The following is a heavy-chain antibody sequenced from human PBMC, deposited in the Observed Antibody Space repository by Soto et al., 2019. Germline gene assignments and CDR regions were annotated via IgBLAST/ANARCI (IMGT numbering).Heavy chain of an antibody. CDR1: GGSISSYY. CDR2: IDYSGST. Sequence: SETLSLTCTVSGGSISSYYWSWIRQPPWKGLEWIGYIDYSGSTNYNPSLKSRVTISVDTSKNQFSLKLSSVTAADTAVYYCARGASPGDYDFWSGYYRGGDYYYYYYMDVWGKGTTVTVSS. V-gene: IGHV4-59*08. D-gene: IGHD3-3*01. CDR3: ARGASPGDYDFWSGYYRGGDYYYYYYMDV. J-gene: IGHJ6*03.